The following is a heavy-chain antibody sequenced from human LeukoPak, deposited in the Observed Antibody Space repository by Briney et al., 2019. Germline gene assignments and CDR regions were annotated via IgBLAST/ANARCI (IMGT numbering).Heavy chain of an antibody. D-gene: IGHD5-24*01. J-gene: IGHJ4*02. V-gene: IGHV3-9*01. Sequence: PGGSLRFSCAASGFTFVDYAMHWVRQSPGKGLEWVAGINWNSATREYADSVKGRFTISRDDAKNSMFLRMNSLRPEDTGLYFCARDSESTVATTCLDYWGQGILVTVSS. CDR1: GFTFVDYA. CDR3: ARDSESTVATTCLDY. CDR2: INWNSATR.